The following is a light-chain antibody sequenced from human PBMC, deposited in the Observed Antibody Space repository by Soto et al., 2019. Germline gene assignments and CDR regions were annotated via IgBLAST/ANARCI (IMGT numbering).Light chain of an antibody. CDR2: GVS. V-gene: IGKV3-20*01. CDR1: QSLSSNY. CDR3: QQYVSARIT. Sequence: EIVLTQSPGTLSLSPGERATLSCRASQSLSSNYLAWYQQKPGQAPRLLIYGVSSRATGVPVSFSGSGSGTDSTLTIRRLEEEDSAVYYCQQYVSARITFGQGTRLEIK. J-gene: IGKJ5*01.